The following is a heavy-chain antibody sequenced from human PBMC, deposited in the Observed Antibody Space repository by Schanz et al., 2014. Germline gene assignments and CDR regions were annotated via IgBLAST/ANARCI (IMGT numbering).Heavy chain of an antibody. J-gene: IGHJ4*02. D-gene: IGHD4-17*01. CDR3: ARPRFGDGEVDY. V-gene: IGHV3-33*01. Sequence: QAQLMESGGGVVQPGTSLILSCSVSGFSLNTYGIHWFRQPAGKGLEWVAVIWNNGVTKYYADSVRGRFTISRDRFQNTLYLRMSSLRAEDTAVYYCARPRFGDGEVDYWGQGTLVTVSS. CDR1: GFSLNTYG. CDR2: IWNNGVTK.